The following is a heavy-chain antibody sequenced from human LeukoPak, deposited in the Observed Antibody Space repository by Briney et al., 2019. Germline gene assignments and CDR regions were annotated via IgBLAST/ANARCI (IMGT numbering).Heavy chain of an antibody. V-gene: IGHV3-21*01. D-gene: IGHD1-26*01. CDR3: TRGHSGSYQRTDAFDI. CDR1: GFTFSAYS. CDR2: IDSSSGYI. Sequence: PGGSLRLSCAASGFTFSAYSINWVRQAPGKGLEWVSSIDSSSGYIYYADSMKGRFTVSRDNAQNSTYLQMNSLRADDTAVYYCTRGHSGSYQRTDAFDIWGQGTMVTVSS. J-gene: IGHJ3*02.